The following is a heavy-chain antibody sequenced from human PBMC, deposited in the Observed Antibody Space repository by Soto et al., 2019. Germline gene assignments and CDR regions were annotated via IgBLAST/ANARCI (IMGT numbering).Heavy chain of an antibody. CDR2: IYWNDDK. D-gene: IGHD6-19*01. V-gene: IGHV2-5*01. J-gene: IGHJ5*02. Sequence: QSGPTLVNPTQTLTLTCTFSGFSLTTSGVGVGWIRQPPGKALEWLALIYWNDDKRYSPSLESRLTITKDTSKNKVVLTMTNMDPVDTATYYCAHRQGQGQWLVRRQVDWLDPWGQGSLVTVSS. CDR1: GFSLTTSGVG. CDR3: AHRQGQGQWLVRRQVDWLDP.